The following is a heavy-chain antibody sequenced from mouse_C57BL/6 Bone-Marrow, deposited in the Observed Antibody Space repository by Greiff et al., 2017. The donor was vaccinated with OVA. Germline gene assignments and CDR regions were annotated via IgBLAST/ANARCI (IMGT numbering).Heavy chain of an antibody. Sequence: QVQLQQSGAELARPGASVKLSCKASGYTFTSSGISWVKQRPGQGLEWIGEIFPRSGNTYYNEKFKGKATMTADKSSSTAYMELRSLTSEDSAVYFCARRGGWNYWAMDDWGQGTSVTVSS. J-gene: IGHJ4*01. V-gene: IGHV1-81*01. D-gene: IGHD3-2*02. CDR3: ARRGGWNYWAMDD. CDR1: GYTFTSSG. CDR2: IFPRSGNT.